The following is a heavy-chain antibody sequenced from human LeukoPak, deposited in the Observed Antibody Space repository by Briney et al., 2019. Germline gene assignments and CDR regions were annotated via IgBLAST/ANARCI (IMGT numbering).Heavy chain of an antibody. V-gene: IGHV4-59*08. CDR1: GGSITTYY. Sequence: SETLSLTCSVSGGSITTYYWSWIRQPPGKGLEWIGYVYSSGSTNYNPSLRSRVTISVDTSKNQFSLKLTSVTAADTAVYYCARRLAVTGRYYFDYWGPGTLVTVSS. D-gene: IGHD6-19*01. CDR2: VYSSGST. CDR3: ARRLAVTGRYYFDY. J-gene: IGHJ4*02.